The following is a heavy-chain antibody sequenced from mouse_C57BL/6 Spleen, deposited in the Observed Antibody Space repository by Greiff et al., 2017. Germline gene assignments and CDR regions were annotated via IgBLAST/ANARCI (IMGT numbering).Heavy chain of an antibody. J-gene: IGHJ4*01. V-gene: IGHV14-1*01. CDR2: IDPEDGDT. CDR1: GFNIKDYY. D-gene: IGHD1-1*01. CDR3: TTKGGSSTWAMDD. Sequence: EVQLQQSGAELVRPGASVKLSCTASGFNIKDYYMHWVKQRPEQGLEWIGRIDPEDGDTAYAPKFQGKATMTADPSSNTAYLQLSSLTSEDTAVNYWTTKGGSSTWAMDDWGQGTSVTVAS.